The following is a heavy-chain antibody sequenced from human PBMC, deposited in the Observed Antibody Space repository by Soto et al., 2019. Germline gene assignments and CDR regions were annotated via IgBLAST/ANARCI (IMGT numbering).Heavy chain of an antibody. CDR3: ARGSLPWGSYRHKLDY. CDR2: IIPIFGTA. J-gene: IGHJ4*02. CDR1: GGTFSSYA. V-gene: IGHV1-69*13. D-gene: IGHD3-16*02. Sequence: SVKVSCKASGGTFSSYAISWVRQAPGQGLEWMGGIIPIFGTANYAQKFQGRVTITADESTSTAYMELSSLRSEDTAVYYCARGSLPWGSYRHKLDYWGQGTLVTVSS.